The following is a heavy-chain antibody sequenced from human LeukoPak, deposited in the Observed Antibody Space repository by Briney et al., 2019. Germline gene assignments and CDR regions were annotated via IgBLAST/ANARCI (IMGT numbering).Heavy chain of an antibody. CDR1: GGSISSHC. D-gene: IGHD5-18*01. CDR3: ARDRGYSYGYELGY. CDR2: IYYSGST. V-gene: IGHV4-59*11. Sequence: SSETLSLTCTVSGGSISSHCWSWIRQPPGKGLEWIGYIYYSGSTNYNPSLKSRVTISVDTSKNQFSLKLSSVTAADTAVYYCARDRGYSYGYELGYWGQGTLVTVSS. J-gene: IGHJ4*02.